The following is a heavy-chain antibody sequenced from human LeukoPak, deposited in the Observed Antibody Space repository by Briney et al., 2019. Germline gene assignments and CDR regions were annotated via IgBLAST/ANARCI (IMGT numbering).Heavy chain of an antibody. D-gene: IGHD2-2*02. J-gene: IGHJ4*02. V-gene: IGHV3-21*01. CDR1: GFTFSSYS. CDR3: ARDMRGYCSSTSCYTSDY. Sequence: SGGSLRLSCAASGFTFSSYSMNWVRQAPGKGLEWVSSISSSSSYIYYADSVKGRFTISRDNAKNSLYLQMNSLRAEDTAVYYCARDMRGYCSSTSCYTSDYWGQGTLVTVSS. CDR2: ISSSSSYI.